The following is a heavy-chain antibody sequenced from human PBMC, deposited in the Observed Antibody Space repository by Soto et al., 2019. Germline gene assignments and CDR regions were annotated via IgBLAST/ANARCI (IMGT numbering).Heavy chain of an antibody. V-gene: IGHV1-69*02. J-gene: IGHJ2*01. CDR1: GGTFSSYT. D-gene: IGHD6-19*01. CDR2: IIPILGIA. CDR3: ARGATQWLVDY. Sequence: QVQLVQSGAEVKKPGSSVKVSCKASGGTFSSYTISWVRQAPGQGLEWMGRIIPILGIANYAQKFQGRVTITADKSTSTAYMELSSLRSEDTAVYYCARGATQWLVDYWGRGTLVTVSS.